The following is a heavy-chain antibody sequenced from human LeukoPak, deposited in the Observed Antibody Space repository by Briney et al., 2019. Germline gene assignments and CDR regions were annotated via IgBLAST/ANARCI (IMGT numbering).Heavy chain of an antibody. Sequence: GSLELSCAAAGFPFKSYGMHWVRQAPGKGLEGVAFIRYDGSNKYYADSVKGRFTISRDNSKNTLYLQMNSLRAEDTAVYYCAKRASYGEAIDYWGQGTLVTVSS. CDR3: AKRASYGEAIDY. D-gene: IGHD4-17*01. V-gene: IGHV3-30*02. J-gene: IGHJ4*02. CDR1: GFPFKSYG. CDR2: IRYDGSNK.